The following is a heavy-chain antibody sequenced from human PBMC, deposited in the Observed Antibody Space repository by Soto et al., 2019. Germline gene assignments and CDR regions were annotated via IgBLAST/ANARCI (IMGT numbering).Heavy chain of an antibody. CDR2: ISAYNGNT. CDR3: ARVVVVPAAMGRSYYFAY. Sequence: GASVKVSCKASGYTFTSYGISWVRQAPGQGLEWMGWISAYNGNTNYAQKLQGRVTMTTDTSTSTAYMELRSLRSDDTAVYYCARVVVVPAAMGRSYYFAYWGQGTLVTVSS. V-gene: IGHV1-18*01. D-gene: IGHD2-2*01. CDR1: GYTFTSYG. J-gene: IGHJ4*02.